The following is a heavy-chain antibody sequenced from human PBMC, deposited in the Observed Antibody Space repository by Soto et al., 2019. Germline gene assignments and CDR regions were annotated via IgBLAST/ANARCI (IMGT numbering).Heavy chain of an antibody. D-gene: IGHD5-18*01. CDR3: ARDTAMVVDY. Sequence: GGSLRLSCAASGFTFSSYGMHWVRQAPGKGLEWVAFIWYDGSNKYYADSVKGRFTISRDNSKNTLYLQMNSLRAEDTAVYYCARDTAMVVDYWGQGTLVTVSS. CDR1: GFTFSSYG. J-gene: IGHJ4*02. CDR2: IWYDGSNK. V-gene: IGHV3-33*01.